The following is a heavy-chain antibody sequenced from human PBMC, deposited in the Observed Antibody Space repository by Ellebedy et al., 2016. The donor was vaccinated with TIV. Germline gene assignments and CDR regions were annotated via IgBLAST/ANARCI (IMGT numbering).Heavy chain of an antibody. CDR2: INHSGST. V-gene: IGHV4-34*01. D-gene: IGHD3-10*01. Sequence: GSLRLSXAVYGGSFSGYYWSWIRQPPGKGLEWIGEINHSGSTNYNPSLKSRVTISVDTSKNHFSLKLSSVTAVDTAVYYCARKLPGMGYFDCWGQGTLVTVSS. J-gene: IGHJ4*02. CDR3: ARKLPGMGYFDC. CDR1: GGSFSGYY.